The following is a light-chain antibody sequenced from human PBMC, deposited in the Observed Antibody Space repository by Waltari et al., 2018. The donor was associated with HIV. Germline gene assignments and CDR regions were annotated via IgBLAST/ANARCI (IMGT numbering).Light chain of an antibody. J-gene: IGLJ2*01. CDR1: SSDVDRYTY. CDR2: EVS. V-gene: IGLV2-11*01. Sequence: QSALTQPRHVSGSPRQSVNIYCTRTSSDVDRYTYVPWYQQHPGKAPKLKIYEVSQRPSGVPDRFSGSKSGNTASLTISGLQAEDEADYYCCAYAGSYTLFGGGTKLTVL. CDR3: CAYAGSYTL.